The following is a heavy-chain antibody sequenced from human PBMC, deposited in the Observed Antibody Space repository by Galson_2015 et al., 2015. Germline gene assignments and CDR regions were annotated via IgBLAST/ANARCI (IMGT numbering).Heavy chain of an antibody. D-gene: IGHD2-2*01. CDR2: TYYRSKWYN. CDR3: ARGYCSSTSCYAVDY. Sequence: CAISGDSVSSNSAAWNWIRQSPSRGLEWLGRTYYRSKWYNDYAVSVKSRITINPDTSKNQFSLQLNSVTPEDRAVYYCARGYCSSTSCYAVDYWGQGTLVTVST. CDR1: GDSVSSNSAA. V-gene: IGHV6-1*01. J-gene: IGHJ4*02.